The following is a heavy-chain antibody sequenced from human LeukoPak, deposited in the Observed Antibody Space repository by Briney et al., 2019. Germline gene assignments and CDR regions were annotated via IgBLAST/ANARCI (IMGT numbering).Heavy chain of an antibody. CDR2: INSDGSST. J-gene: IGHJ4*02. CDR1: GFTFSRNW. D-gene: IGHD3-10*01. Sequence: GGSLRLSCAASGFTFSRNWMHWVRQTPGKGLVWVSRINSDGSSTRYADSVKGRFTISRDNAKNTLYLQMKGLRAEDTAVYYCARELLWFGENKADYWGQGTLVTVSS. V-gene: IGHV3-74*01. CDR3: ARELLWFGENKADY.